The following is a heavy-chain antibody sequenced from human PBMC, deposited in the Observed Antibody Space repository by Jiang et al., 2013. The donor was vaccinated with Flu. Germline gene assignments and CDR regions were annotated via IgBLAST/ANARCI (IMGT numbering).Heavy chain of an antibody. CDR1: DRSVEIYS. Sequence: RLLKPSETLSLHCAVYDRSVEIYSWTWLRQFPGKGLEWIGEITIHGNSNYAPSLKSRVIISRDTSKNQFLLRLTSVTAADTAVYYCATEGYNAVRWPGDFWGQGTLVDRLL. D-gene: IGHD5-24*01. CDR3: ATEGYNAVRWPGDF. CDR2: ITIHGNS. V-gene: IGHV4-34*01. J-gene: IGHJ4*02.